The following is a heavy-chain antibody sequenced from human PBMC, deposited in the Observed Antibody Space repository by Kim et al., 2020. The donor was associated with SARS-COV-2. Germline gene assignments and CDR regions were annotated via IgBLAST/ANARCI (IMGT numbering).Heavy chain of an antibody. Sequence: GGSLRLSCAASGFTFSNAWISWVRQAPGKGLEWVGRIKSKTDGGTTDYAAPVKGRFTISRDDSKNTLYLQMNSLKTEDTAVYYCTTPPYDYYGSGSRGWFDPWGQGTLVTVSS. CDR3: TTPPYDYYGSGSRGWFDP. V-gene: IGHV3-15*01. CDR1: GFTFSNAW. J-gene: IGHJ5*02. CDR2: IKSKTDGGTT. D-gene: IGHD3-10*01.